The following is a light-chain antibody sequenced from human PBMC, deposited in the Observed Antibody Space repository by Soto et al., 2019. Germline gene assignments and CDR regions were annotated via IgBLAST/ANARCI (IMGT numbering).Light chain of an antibody. V-gene: IGKV1-6*01. J-gene: IGKJ1*01. CDR1: QGSRND. Sequence: AIQMTQSPSSLSASIGDRVTITCRASQGSRNDLGWYQQKTGKAPKLLIYAASRLQSGVPSRFSGSGSGTDFTLTISSLQSEDFATYYCLQDHKYPKTFGQGTKVAIE. CDR2: AAS. CDR3: LQDHKYPKT.